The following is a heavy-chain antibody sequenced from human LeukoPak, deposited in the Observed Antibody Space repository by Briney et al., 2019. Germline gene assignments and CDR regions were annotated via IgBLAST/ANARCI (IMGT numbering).Heavy chain of an antibody. Sequence: GGSLRLSCAASGFTFSSYWMSWVRQAPGKGLEWVANIKQDGSEKYYVDSVKGRFTISRDSAKDSLYLQMNSLRAEDTAVYYCARPNKPSGWYLYFDYWGQGTLVTVSS. CDR1: GFTFSSYW. CDR3: ARPNKPSGWYLYFDY. V-gene: IGHV3-7*01. D-gene: IGHD6-19*01. CDR2: IKQDGSEK. J-gene: IGHJ4*02.